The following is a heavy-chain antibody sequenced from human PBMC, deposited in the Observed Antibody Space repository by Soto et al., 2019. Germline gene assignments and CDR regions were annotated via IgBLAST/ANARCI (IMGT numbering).Heavy chain of an antibody. D-gene: IGHD3-16*01. J-gene: IGHJ5*02. CDR1: GGSISSYY. CDR3: ARYDYIWGNWFDP. CDR2: IYYSGST. V-gene: IGHV4-59*08. Sequence: SETLSLTCTVSGGSISSYYWSWIRQPPGKGLEWIGYIYYSGSTNYNPSLKSRVTISVDTSKNQFSLKLSSVTAADTAVYYCARYDYIWGNWFDPWGQGTLVTVSS.